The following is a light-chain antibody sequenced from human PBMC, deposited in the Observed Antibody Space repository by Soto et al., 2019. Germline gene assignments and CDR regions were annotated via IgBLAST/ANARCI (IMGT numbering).Light chain of an antibody. J-gene: IGKJ5*01. CDR3: QQYGSSPRIT. Sequence: SVLTQSPATLSFFPWRAIQSVSSNYLAWYQQKPGQAPRLLIYGASTRATGIPDRFSGSGSGTDFTLTISRLEPEDFAVYYCQQYGSSPRITFGQGTRLEIK. CDR2: GAS. V-gene: IGKV3-20*01. CDR1: QSVSSNY.